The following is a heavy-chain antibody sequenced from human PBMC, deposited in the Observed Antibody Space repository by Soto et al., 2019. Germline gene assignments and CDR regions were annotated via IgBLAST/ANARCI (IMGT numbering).Heavy chain of an antibody. CDR2: INHSGST. V-gene: IGHV4-34*01. D-gene: IGHD3-10*01. CDR1: GGSFSGYY. Sequence: QVQLQQWGAGLLKPSETLSLTCAVYGGSFSGYYWSWIRQPPGKGLEWIGEINHSGSTNYNPSLKSRVTISVDTSKNQFSLKLSSVTAADTAVYYCARGLFGMVRVVAYYFDYWGQGTLVTVSS. J-gene: IGHJ4*02. CDR3: ARGLFGMVRVVAYYFDY.